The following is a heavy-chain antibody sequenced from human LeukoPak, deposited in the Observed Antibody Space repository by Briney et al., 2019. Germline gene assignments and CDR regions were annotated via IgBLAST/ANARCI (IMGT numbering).Heavy chain of an antibody. CDR3: ARGSGSGSYLYDY. J-gene: IGHJ4*02. CDR2: IYYSGST. Sequence: PSETLSLTCTVSGGSISSYYWSWIRQPPGKGLEWIGYIYYSGSTNYNPSLKSRVTISVDTSKNQFSLKLSSVTAADTAVYYCARGSGSGSYLYDYWGQGTLVTVSS. D-gene: IGHD3-10*01. V-gene: IGHV4-59*01. CDR1: GGSISSYY.